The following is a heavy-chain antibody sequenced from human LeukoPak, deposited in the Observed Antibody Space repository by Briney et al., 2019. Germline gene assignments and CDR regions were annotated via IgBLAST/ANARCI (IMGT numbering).Heavy chain of an antibody. CDR3: TTDRPVGATTPPFDY. V-gene: IGHV3-15*01. D-gene: IGHD1-26*01. J-gene: IGHJ4*02. CDR2: IKSKTDGGTT. Sequence: PGGSLRLSCAASGFTFSNAWMSWVRQAPGKGLEWVGRIKSKTDGGTTDYAAPVEGRFTISRDDSKNTLYLQMNSLKTEDTAVYYCTTDRPVGATTPPFDYWGQGTLVTVSS. CDR1: GFTFSNAW.